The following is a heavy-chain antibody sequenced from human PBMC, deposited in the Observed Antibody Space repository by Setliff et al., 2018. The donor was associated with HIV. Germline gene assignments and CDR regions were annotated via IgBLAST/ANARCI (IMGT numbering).Heavy chain of an antibody. D-gene: IGHD3-10*01. V-gene: IGHV1-18*01. CDR1: GYTFTTYG. CDR3: ARDWNYFGSGNNAFDI. Sequence: ASVKVSCKASGYTFTTYGIGWVRQAPGQGLEWMGWISAQNGKTKYGQKFQGRITVTADSSTTTAHMELRGLRSDDTAVYYCARDWNYFGSGNNAFDIWGQGTMVTVSS. CDR2: ISAQNGKT. J-gene: IGHJ3*02.